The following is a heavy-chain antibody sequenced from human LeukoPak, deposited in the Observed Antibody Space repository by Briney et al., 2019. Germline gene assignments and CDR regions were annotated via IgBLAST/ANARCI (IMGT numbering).Heavy chain of an antibody. CDR2: ISGSRSTI. J-gene: IGHJ4*02. Sequence: GGSLRLSCAASGFTFSDHGMHWVRQAPGKGLEWVSYISGSRSTIYYADSVKGRFTISRDNAKNSLYLQMNSLRAEDTAMYYCARAATTMIVASDYWGRGTLVTVSS. CDR3: ARAATTMIVASDY. CDR1: GFTFSDHG. V-gene: IGHV3-48*01. D-gene: IGHD3-22*01.